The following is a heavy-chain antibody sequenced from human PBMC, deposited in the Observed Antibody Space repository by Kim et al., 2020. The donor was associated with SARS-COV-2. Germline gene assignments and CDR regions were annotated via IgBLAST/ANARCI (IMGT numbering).Heavy chain of an antibody. CDR2: MNPNSGNT. CDR1: GYTFTSYD. Sequence: ASVKVSCKASGYTFTSYDIGWVRQATAQGLEWVGWMNPNSGNTGYAQKFQGRVSMTRDTSTSTAYMELSSLRSEDTAVYYCARGTRGADYWGQGTLVTVSS. J-gene: IGHJ4*02. V-gene: IGHV1-8*01. D-gene: IGHD1-26*01. CDR3: ARGTRGADY.